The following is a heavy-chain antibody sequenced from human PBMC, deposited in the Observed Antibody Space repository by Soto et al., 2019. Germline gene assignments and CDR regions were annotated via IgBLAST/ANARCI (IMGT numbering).Heavy chain of an antibody. J-gene: IGHJ3*01. V-gene: IGHV4-4*02. CDR1: GGSISSGNW. D-gene: IGHD2-2*01. CDR3: ARESDVPAILSWPASFDV. CDR2: IFHSGNT. Sequence: QVQLQESGPGLVKPSGTLSLTCAVSGGSISSGNWWSWVRQPPGKGLEWIGEIFHSGNTNYNPSLKGRVTISVDKTKTHFSLKLSSVTAADTAMYFCARESDVPAILSWPASFDVWGQGTMATVSS.